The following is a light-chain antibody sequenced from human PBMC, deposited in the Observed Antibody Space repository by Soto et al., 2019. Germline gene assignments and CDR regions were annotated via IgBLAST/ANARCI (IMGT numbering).Light chain of an antibody. Sequence: QSVLTQPPSVSGAPGQRVTISCTGSSSNIGAEYGIRWYQHLPGTAPKLLIYGVNSRPSGVPDRFSGSKSGSSAFLAIAGLQVEYEADYYCQSYDDSLGGFYVFGTGTKVTVL. CDR1: SSNIGAEYG. J-gene: IGLJ1*01. CDR3: QSYDDSLGGFYV. CDR2: GVN. V-gene: IGLV1-40*01.